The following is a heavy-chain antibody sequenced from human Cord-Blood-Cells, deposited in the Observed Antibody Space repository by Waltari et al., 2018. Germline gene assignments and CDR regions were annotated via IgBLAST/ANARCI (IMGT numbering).Heavy chain of an antibody. CDR1: GGTFSSYA. V-gene: IGHV1-69*01. D-gene: IGHD2-15*01. Sequence: QVQLVQSGAEVKKPGSSVKVSCKASGGTFSSYAISWVRHVPGQGLEWMGGIISIFGTANYAQKFQGRVTITGDESTSTAYMELSSLRSEDTAVYYCARVEGYCSGGSCYYYYYYGMDVWGQGTTVTVSS. J-gene: IGHJ6*02. CDR2: IISIFGTA. CDR3: ARVEGYCSGGSCYYYYYYGMDV.